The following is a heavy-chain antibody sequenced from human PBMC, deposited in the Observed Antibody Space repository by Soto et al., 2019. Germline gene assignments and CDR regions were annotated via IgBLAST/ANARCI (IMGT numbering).Heavy chain of an antibody. Sequence: VGSLRLSCAASGFTFSNAWMSWVRQAPGKGLEWVGRIKSKTDGGTTDYAAPVKGRFTISRDDSKNTLYLQMNSLKTEDTAVYYCTTDHARDIVVVVAANYGMDVWGQGTTVTAS. CDR3: TTDHARDIVVVVAANYGMDV. CDR2: IKSKTDGGTT. V-gene: IGHV3-15*01. CDR1: GFTFSNAW. D-gene: IGHD2-15*01. J-gene: IGHJ6*02.